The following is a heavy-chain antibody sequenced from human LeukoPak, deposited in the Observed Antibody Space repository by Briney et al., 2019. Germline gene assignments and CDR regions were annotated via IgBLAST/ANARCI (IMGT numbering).Heavy chain of an antibody. V-gene: IGHV4-30-4*08. CDR3: ARHLRSSGWVKDY. Sequence: SETLSLTCTVSGGSISSGDYFWSWIRQPPGKGPEWIGYIYYSGSTYYNPSLKSRVTISVDTSKNQFSLKLSSVTAADTAVYYCARHLRSSGWVKDYWGQGTLVTVSS. D-gene: IGHD6-19*01. J-gene: IGHJ4*02. CDR2: IYYSGST. CDR1: GGSISSGDYF.